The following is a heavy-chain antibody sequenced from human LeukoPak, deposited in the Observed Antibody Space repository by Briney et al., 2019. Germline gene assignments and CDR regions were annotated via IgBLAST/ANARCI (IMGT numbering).Heavy chain of an antibody. D-gene: IGHD2-15*01. CDR3: ARDRVVDQQSAPIIFDY. Sequence: GGSLRLSCAASGFTFSSYSMNWVRQAPGKGLEWVSSISSSSSYIYYADSVKGRFTISRDNAKNSLYLQMNSLRAEDTAVYYCARDRVVDQQSAPIIFDYWGQGTLVTVSS. V-gene: IGHV3-21*01. CDR1: GFTFSSYS. J-gene: IGHJ4*02. CDR2: ISSSSSYI.